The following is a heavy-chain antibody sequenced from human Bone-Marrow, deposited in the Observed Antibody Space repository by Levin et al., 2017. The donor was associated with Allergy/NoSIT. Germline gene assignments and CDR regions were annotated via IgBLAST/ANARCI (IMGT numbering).Heavy chain of an antibody. Sequence: ASVKVSCKTSGYTFTAYYIHWVRQAPGQGLEYMGWINPNSYHTKYAQNFQDRVTMTRDLSVTTVYMELTNLTSDDTAVYYCARDRYGGSGFLWGQGTLVTVSS. CDR1: GYTFTAYY. D-gene: IGHD3-16*01. V-gene: IGHV1-2*02. CDR2: INPNSYHT. J-gene: IGHJ4*02. CDR3: ARDRYGGSGFL.